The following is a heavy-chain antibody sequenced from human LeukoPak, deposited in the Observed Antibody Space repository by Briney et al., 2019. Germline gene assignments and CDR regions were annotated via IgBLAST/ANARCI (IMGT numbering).Heavy chain of an antibody. V-gene: IGHV3-9*01. J-gene: IGHJ4*02. D-gene: IGHD3-10*01. CDR1: GFTFDDYA. Sequence: GRSLRLSCAASGFTFDDYAMHWVRQAPGKGLEWVSGISWNSGSIGYADSVKGRFTISRDNAKNSLYLQMNSLRAEDTALYYCAKGFYGSGSYYADYWGQGTLVTVSS. CDR3: AKGFYGSGSYYADY. CDR2: ISWNSGSI.